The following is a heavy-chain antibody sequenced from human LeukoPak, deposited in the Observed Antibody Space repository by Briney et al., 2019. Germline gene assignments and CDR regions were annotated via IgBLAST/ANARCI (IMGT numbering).Heavy chain of an antibody. CDR2: IWYDGSNK. V-gene: IGHV3-33*01. J-gene: IGHJ6*03. D-gene: IGHD4-11*01. CDR3: ARDASNYYYYYMDV. CDR1: GFTFSSYG. Sequence: GGSLRLSCAASGFTFSSYGMHWVRQAPGKGLEWVAVIWYDGSNKYYADSVKGRFTISRDNSKNTLCLQMNSLRAEDTAVYYWARDASNYYYYYMDVWGKGTTVTVSS.